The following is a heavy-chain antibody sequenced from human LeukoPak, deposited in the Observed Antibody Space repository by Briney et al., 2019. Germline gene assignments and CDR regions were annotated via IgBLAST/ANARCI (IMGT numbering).Heavy chain of an antibody. CDR1: SFSFSDFD. Sequence: PGGSLRLSCTTSSFSFSDFDMNWVRQAPGKGLEWISYINFSGSTITYADSVKGRSIISRDNAKSSLYLQLNSLRAEDTAVYYCARENPYADFWGQGTLVTVSS. D-gene: IGHD2/OR15-2a*01. V-gene: IGHV3-48*03. CDR2: INFSGSTI. J-gene: IGHJ4*02. CDR3: ARENPYADF.